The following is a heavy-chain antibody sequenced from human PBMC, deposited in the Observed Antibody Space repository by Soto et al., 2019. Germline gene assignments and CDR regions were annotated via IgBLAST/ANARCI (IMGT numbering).Heavy chain of an antibody. CDR3: AKDIEYQLPRDAFDI. J-gene: IGHJ3*02. CDR1: GFTFDDSA. CDR2: ISWNSGSI. V-gene: IGHV3-9*01. Sequence: GGSLRLSCAASGFTFDDSAMHWVRQAPGKGLEWVSGISWNSGSIGYADSVKGRFTISRDNAKNSLYLQMNSLRAEDTALYYCAKDIEYQLPRDAFDIWGQGTMVTVSS. D-gene: IGHD2-2*01.